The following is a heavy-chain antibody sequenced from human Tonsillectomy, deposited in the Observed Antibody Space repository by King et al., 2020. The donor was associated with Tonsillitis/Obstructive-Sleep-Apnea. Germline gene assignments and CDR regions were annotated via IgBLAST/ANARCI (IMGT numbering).Heavy chain of an antibody. D-gene: IGHD3-10*01. J-gene: IGHJ5*02. CDR2: IYYSGST. CDR3: ARGNYYGSGSYYNVRWFDP. CDR1: GGSISSGGYY. Sequence: VQLQESGPGLVKPSQTLSLTCTVSGGSISSGGYYWSWIRQHPGKGLEWIGYIYYSGSTYYNPSLKSLVTISVDTSKNQFSLKLSSVTAADTAVYYCARGNYYGSGSYYNVRWFDPWGQGTLVTVSS. V-gene: IGHV4-31*01.